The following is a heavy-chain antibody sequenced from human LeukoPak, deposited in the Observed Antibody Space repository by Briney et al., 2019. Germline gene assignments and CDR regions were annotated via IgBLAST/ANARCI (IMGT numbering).Heavy chain of an antibody. Sequence: GGSLRLSCAASGFTVSSNYMSWVRQAPGKGLEWVSVIYSGGSTYYADSVKGRFTISRDNSKNTLYLQMNSLRAEDTAVYYCAREGRYFDSGRDYWGQGTLVTVSS. CDR3: AREGRYFDSGRDY. V-gene: IGHV3-53*01. CDR2: IYSGGST. CDR1: GFTVSSNY. J-gene: IGHJ4*02. D-gene: IGHD3-9*01.